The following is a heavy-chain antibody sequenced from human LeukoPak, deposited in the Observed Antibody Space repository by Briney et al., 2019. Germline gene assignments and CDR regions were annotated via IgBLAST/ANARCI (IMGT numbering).Heavy chain of an antibody. V-gene: IGHV4-59*01. Sequence: SETLSLTCTVSDDSISDYYRGWIRQPPGKGLEWIGYFHNSGTSTYNPSLQSRVTISADTSKNQFSLKLNSLTTADTAVYYCTRGAGWLIDYWGQGILVTVSS. CDR2: FHNSGTS. D-gene: IGHD3-16*01. CDR3: TRGAGWLIDY. CDR1: DDSISDYY. J-gene: IGHJ4*02.